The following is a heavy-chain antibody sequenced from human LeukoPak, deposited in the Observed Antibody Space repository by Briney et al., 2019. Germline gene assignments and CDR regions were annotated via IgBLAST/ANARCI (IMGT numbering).Heavy chain of an antibody. D-gene: IGHD4-17*01. Sequence: PGGSLRLSCAASGFTFSNYEMNWVRQAPGKGLEWVSYIGSGGGSIYYADSVRGRFTSSRDNAKKSLFLQMNSLRVEDTAVYYCARDDYGGTFDAFDIWGQGAMVSVS. CDR3: ARDDYGGTFDAFDI. V-gene: IGHV3-48*03. J-gene: IGHJ3*02. CDR2: IGSGGGSI. CDR1: GFTFSNYE.